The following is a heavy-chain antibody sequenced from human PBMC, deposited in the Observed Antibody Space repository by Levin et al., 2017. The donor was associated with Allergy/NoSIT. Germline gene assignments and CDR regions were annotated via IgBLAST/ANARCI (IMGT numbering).Heavy chain of an antibody. CDR1: GFTFDDYG. CDR2: INWNGGST. V-gene: IGHV3-20*04. J-gene: IGHJ5*02. CDR3: ARDPLDGRSGYEYGWFDP. Sequence: GESLKISCAASGFTFDDYGMSWVRQAPGKGLEWVSGINWNGGSTGYADSVKGRFTISRDNAKNSLYLQMNSLRAEDTALYYCARDPLDGRSGYEYGWFDPWGQGTLVTVSS. D-gene: IGHD5-12*01.